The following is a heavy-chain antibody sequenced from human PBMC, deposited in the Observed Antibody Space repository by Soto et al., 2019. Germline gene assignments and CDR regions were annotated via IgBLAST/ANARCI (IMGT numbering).Heavy chain of an antibody. Sequence: DVQLVESGGALVQTGGSLRLSCVASGFTFSSHEMNWVRPAPGKGLEWVSYISSSGSTKFYADSVKGGFTISRDNAEETLYLQMNSLRAEDTAVYYCARIGVVESRSLDYWGQGTRVTVSS. CDR3: ARIGVVESRSLDY. J-gene: IGHJ4*02. D-gene: IGHD3-16*01. V-gene: IGHV3-48*03. CDR2: ISSSGSTK. CDR1: GFTFSSHE.